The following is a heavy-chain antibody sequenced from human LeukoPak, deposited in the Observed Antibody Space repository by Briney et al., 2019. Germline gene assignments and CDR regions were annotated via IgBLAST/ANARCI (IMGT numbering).Heavy chain of an antibody. CDR3: ARAKRWLQSFDY. J-gene: IGHJ4*02. D-gene: IGHD5-24*01. V-gene: IGHV4-59*01. CDR1: GGSISSYY. Sequence: SETLSLTCTVSGGSISSYYWSLIRQPPGKGLEWIGYIYYSGSTNYNPSLKSRVTISVDTSKNQFSLKLSSVTAADTAVYYCARAKRWLQSFDYWGQGTLVTVSS. CDR2: IYYSGST.